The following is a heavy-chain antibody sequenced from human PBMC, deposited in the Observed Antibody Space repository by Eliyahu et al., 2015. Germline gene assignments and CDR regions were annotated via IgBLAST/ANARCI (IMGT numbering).Heavy chain of an antibody. CDR1: GGSFXGVY. V-gene: IGHV4-34*01. D-gene: IGHD2-2*01. J-gene: IGHJ5*02. CDR2: ISHSGVA. CDR3: ATSQTTSWFVGSWFDP. Sequence: QVQLQQWGAELSKPSETLSLTCAVYGGSFXGVYNWXRQPPNKGLEWIAEISHSGVANYNPSLGSRVTISLDTSKKQFSLNLRSVTAADTAIYYCATSQTTSWFVGSWFDPWGQGNLVTVSS.